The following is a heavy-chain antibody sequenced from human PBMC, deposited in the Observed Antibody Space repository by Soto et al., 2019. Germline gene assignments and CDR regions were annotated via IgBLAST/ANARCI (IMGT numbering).Heavy chain of an antibody. J-gene: IGHJ4*02. Sequence: EVQLLESGGGLVQPGGSLRLSCAASGFTLGTYVMTWVRQAPGKGLEWVSAISGSGGSTNYADPVKGRFTISRDNTKNTLYLQMNSLRVEDTTVYYCAKDHKGSYRSGGTCYSFDYWGQCTLVTVPS. D-gene: IGHD2-15*01. CDR3: AKDHKGSYRSGGTCYSFDY. CDR2: ISGSGGST. CDR1: GFTLGTYV. V-gene: IGHV3-23*01.